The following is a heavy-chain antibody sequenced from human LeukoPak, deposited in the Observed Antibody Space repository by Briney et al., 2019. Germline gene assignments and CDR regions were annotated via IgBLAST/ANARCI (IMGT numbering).Heavy chain of an antibody. CDR2: ISSSSSYI. CDR1: GFTFSSYS. V-gene: IGHV3-21*01. Sequence: GGSLRLSCAASGFTFSSYSMNWVRQAPGKGLEWVSSISSSSSYIYYADSVKGRFTISRDNAKNSLYLQMNSLRAEDTAVYYCASPRNYYDSSGSIFYWGQGTLVTVSS. D-gene: IGHD3-22*01. CDR3: ASPRNYYDSSGSIFY. J-gene: IGHJ4*02.